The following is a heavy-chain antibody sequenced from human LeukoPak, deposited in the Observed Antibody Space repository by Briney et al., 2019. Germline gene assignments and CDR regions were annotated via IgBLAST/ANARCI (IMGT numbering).Heavy chain of an antibody. CDR2: IYYRGST. V-gene: IGHV4-61*08. D-gene: IGHD7-27*01. CDR1: GGSISSGGYS. Sequence: SETLSLTCAVSGGSISSGGYSWSWIRQPPGKGLEWIGYIYYRGSTNYYPSLKSRVTISVDTSKNQFSLKLSSVTAADTAVYYCAREFDNWGSARFDPWGQGTLVTVSS. CDR3: AREFDNWGSARFDP. J-gene: IGHJ5*02.